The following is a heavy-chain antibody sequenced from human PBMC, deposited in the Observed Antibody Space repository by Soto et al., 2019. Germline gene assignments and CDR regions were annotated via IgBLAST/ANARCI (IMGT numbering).Heavy chain of an antibody. D-gene: IGHD2-2*01. CDR3: ARDRPGYHDAFNI. CDR2: IIPIFGTA. J-gene: IGHJ3*02. Sequence: GAAVKVSCKASGDTFSSYAISWVRQAPGQGLEWMGGIIPIFGTANYAQKFQGRVTITADESTSTAYMELSSLRAEDTAVYYCARDRPGYHDAFNILGQGTMVTVSS. CDR1: GDTFSSYA. V-gene: IGHV1-69*13.